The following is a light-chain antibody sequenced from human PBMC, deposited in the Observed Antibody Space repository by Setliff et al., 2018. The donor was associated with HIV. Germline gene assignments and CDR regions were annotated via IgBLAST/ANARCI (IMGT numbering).Light chain of an antibody. CDR1: SSDVGGYYL. CDR3: TSYTTSSTLVV. CDR2: EVS. V-gene: IGLV2-14*02. Sequence: QSALTQPASVSGSPGQSITISCTGTSSDVGGYYLVSWYQQHPGKAPKLMIHEVSNRPPGVSNRFSGSKSGNTASLTISGLRAEDEANYYCTSYTTSSTLVVFGGGTKVTVL. J-gene: IGLJ2*01.